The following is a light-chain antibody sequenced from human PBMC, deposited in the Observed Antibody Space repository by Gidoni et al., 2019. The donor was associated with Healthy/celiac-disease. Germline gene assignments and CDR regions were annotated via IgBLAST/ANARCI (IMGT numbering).Light chain of an antibody. CDR2: KAS. CDR3: QQYNSYPLT. J-gene: IGKJ4*01. Sequence: IQMTQSPSTLSASVGDRVTIPCRASPGISSWLAWYQQKPGKAPKLLSYKASSLESGVPSRFSGSGSGTEFTLTISSLQPDDFATYYCQQYNSYPLTFGGGTKVEIK. CDR1: PGISSW. V-gene: IGKV1-5*03.